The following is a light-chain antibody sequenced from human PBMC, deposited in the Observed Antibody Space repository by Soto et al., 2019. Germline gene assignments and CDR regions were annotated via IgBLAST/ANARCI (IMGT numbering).Light chain of an antibody. Sequence: DIVMTQSPDSLAVYLGERATINCKSSQSVLYSSNNKNYLAWYQQTPGQPPKLLIYWASIRESGVPDRVSGSRSGKDFTLTISRRQAEDVAVYDCQQYYSIPPGTSDQGTKVEIK. J-gene: IGKJ1*01. CDR1: QSVLYSSNNKNY. CDR2: WAS. CDR3: QQYYSIPPGT. V-gene: IGKV4-1*01.